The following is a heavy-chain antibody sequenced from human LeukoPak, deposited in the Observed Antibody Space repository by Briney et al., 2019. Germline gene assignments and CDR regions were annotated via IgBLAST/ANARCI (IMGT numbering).Heavy chain of an antibody. CDR2: IKQDGREK. CDR3: ARVEDYDILTGFDY. CDR1: GFTFSSYW. V-gene: IGHV3-7*01. Sequence: QTGGSLRLSCAASGFTFSSYWMSWVRQAPGKGREWVANIKQDGREKYSVDSVKGRFTISRDNAKNSLYLQMNSLRAEDTAVYYCARVEDYDILTGFDYWGQGTLVTVSS. D-gene: IGHD3-9*01. J-gene: IGHJ4*02.